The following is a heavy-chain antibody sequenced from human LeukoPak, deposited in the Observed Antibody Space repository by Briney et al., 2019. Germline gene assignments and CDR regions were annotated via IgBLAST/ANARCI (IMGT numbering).Heavy chain of an antibody. Sequence: GRSLRLSCAASGFTFDDYAMHWVRKAPGKGLEWVSGISWNSGSIGYADSVKGRFTISRDNAKNSLYLQMNSLRAEDMALYYCAKGSMDAFDIWGQGTMVTVSS. V-gene: IGHV3-9*03. D-gene: IGHD2-8*01. CDR3: AKGSMDAFDI. CDR1: GFTFDDYA. CDR2: ISWNSGSI. J-gene: IGHJ3*02.